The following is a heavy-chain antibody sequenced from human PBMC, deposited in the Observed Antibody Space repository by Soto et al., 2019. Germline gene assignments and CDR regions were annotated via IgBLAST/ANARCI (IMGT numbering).Heavy chain of an antibody. D-gene: IGHD2-21*01. J-gene: IGHJ3*02. CDR3: ARVVVTVSVNDGFEI. Sequence: HVHLVESGGGVVQPGTSLRLSCEASGFPFNTYAMHWVRQAPGKGLEWVAAISYDGSNEYYADSVKGRFTISRDNSKSALYLQVNSLRPVETAVYYCARVVVTVSVNDGFEIGGQGTVVAVSS. CDR1: GFPFNTYA. CDR2: ISYDGSNE. V-gene: IGHV3-30*14.